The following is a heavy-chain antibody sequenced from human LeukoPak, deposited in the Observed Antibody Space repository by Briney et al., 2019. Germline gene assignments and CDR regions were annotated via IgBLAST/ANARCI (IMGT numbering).Heavy chain of an antibody. CDR3: AREGGPYRPLDY. V-gene: IGHV4-4*02. Sequence: SETLSLTCAVSGASISSGNWWSWVRQPPGMGLEWIGEIYHGGSTNYNPSLKSRVAISVDKSENHISLKLTSVTAADTAVYYCAREGGPYRPLDYSGQGTLVTVAS. CDR2: IYHGGST. CDR1: GASISSGNW. J-gene: IGHJ4*02.